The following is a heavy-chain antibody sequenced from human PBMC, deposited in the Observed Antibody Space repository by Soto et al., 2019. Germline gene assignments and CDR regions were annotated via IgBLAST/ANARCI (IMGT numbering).Heavy chain of an antibody. Sequence: SETLSLTCTVSGGSISSGDYYWSWIRQPPGKGLEWIGYIYYSGSTYYNPSLKSRVTISVDTSKNQFSLKLSSVTAADTAVYYCARAGAAMVTHFDYWGQGTLVTVSS. CDR1: GGSISSGDYY. CDR3: ARAGAAMVTHFDY. CDR2: IYYSGST. D-gene: IGHD5-18*01. J-gene: IGHJ4*02. V-gene: IGHV4-30-4*01.